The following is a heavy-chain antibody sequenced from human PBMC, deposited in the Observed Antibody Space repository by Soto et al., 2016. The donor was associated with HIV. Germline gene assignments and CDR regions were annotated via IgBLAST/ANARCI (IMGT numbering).Heavy chain of an antibody. J-gene: IGHJ3*01. CDR3: ARVRSGRISSAFDV. CDR1: GYSFVTYD. D-gene: IGHD1-26*01. V-gene: IGHV1-8*03. CDR2: MNPKTGNT. Sequence: QVQLVQSGAEVTKPGASLKVSCKTSGYSFVTYDINWVRQAAGQGLEWMGRMNPKTGNTGYAQKFQGRVTITRESAINTAYMELTSVTSEDTAVYYCARVRSGRISSAFDVWGQGTMAPSLQ.